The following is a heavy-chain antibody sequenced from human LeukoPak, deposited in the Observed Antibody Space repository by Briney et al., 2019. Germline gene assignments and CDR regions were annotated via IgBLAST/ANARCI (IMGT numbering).Heavy chain of an antibody. J-gene: IGHJ4*02. D-gene: IGHD1-26*01. Sequence: SGPALVKPTQTLTLTCTFSGFSLTTSGMCVSWIRQPPGKALEWLARIDWDADKYYSAFLKTRLTISKDISESQVVLTMTNMDPVDTATYYCARIRLGVGATYDDYWGQGTLVTVSS. V-gene: IGHV2-70*11. CDR2: IDWDADK. CDR1: GFSLTTSGMC. CDR3: ARIRLGVGATYDDY.